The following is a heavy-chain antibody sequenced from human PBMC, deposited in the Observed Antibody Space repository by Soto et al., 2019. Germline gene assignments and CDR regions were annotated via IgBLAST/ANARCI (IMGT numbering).Heavy chain of an antibody. J-gene: IGHJ5*02. V-gene: IGHV1-69*04. CDR3: ARDVGTALDWFDP. Sequence: QVQLVQSGAEVKKPGSSVKVSCKASGGTFSSYPISWVRQAPGQGLEWMGRIIPILGIANYAQKFQGRVTITADKSTSTAYMELSSLRSEDTAVYYCARDVGTALDWFDPWGQGTLVTVSS. D-gene: IGHD3-10*01. CDR2: IIPILGIA. CDR1: GGTFSSYP.